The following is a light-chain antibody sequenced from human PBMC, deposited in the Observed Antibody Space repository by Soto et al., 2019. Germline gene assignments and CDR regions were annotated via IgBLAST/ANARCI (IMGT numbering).Light chain of an antibody. CDR2: EVI. Sequence: QSVLTQPASVSGSPGQSITVSCTGTSSDVGGYGYVSWYQQHPGKAPKLMIYEVINRPSGVSNRFSGSKSGNTASLTISGLQAEDEADYYCSSYTTSSTYVFGTGTKVTV. J-gene: IGLJ1*01. CDR3: SSYTTSSTYV. CDR1: SSDVGGYGY. V-gene: IGLV2-14*01.